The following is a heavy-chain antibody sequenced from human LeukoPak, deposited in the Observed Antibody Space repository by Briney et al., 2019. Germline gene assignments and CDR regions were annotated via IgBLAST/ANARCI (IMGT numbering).Heavy chain of an antibody. Sequence: GGSLRLSCAASGFTSSNYWMSWVRQAPGEGLEWVANIKEDGSEKYYMDSVKGRFTISRDNAKKSVYLQMSSLRVEDTAVYYCARDADFGDYILYYYGLDVWGQGTTVTVSS. CDR3: ARDADFGDYILYYYGLDV. V-gene: IGHV3-7*01. D-gene: IGHD4-17*01. CDR2: IKEDGSEK. CDR1: GFTSSNYW. J-gene: IGHJ6*02.